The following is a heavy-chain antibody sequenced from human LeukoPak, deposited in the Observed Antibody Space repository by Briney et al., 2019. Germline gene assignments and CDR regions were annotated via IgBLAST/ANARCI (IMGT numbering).Heavy chain of an antibody. CDR1: GFTFSSYA. V-gene: IGHV3-23*01. CDR2: ISGSGGAGT. D-gene: IGHD1-26*01. CDR3: VKDRGGSPFYGMDV. J-gene: IGHJ6*02. Sequence: GKSLRLSCAASGFTFSSYAMSWVRQAPGKGLEWVSTISGSGGAGTYYADSVKGRFTVSRDNSRNTPYLPMNSLRAEDTAVYYCVKDRGGSPFYGMDVWGQGTTVTVSS.